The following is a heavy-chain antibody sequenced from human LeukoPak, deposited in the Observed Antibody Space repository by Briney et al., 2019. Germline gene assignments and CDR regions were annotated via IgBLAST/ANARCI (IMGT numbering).Heavy chain of an antibody. CDR2: IYYSGST. Sequence: GSLRLSCAASEFTFSSYSMNWVRQAPGKGLEWIGSIYYSGSTYYNPSLKSRVTISVDTSKNQFSLKLSSVTAADTAVYYCASSGSHYDSSGYPFDYWGQGTLVTVSS. D-gene: IGHD3-22*01. CDR3: ASSGSHYDSSGYPFDY. J-gene: IGHJ4*02. V-gene: IGHV4-59*05. CDR1: EFTFSSYSMN.